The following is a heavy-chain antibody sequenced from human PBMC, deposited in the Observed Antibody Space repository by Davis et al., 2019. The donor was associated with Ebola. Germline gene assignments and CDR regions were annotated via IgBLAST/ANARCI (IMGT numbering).Heavy chain of an antibody. CDR1: GYTFTSYG. V-gene: IGHV1-69*04. CDR2: IIPILGIA. CDR3: ASPDSSGYIGET. Sequence: SVKVSCKASGYTFTSYGISRVRQAPGQGLEWMGRIIPILGIANYAQKFQGRVTITTDKSTSTAYMELSSLRSEDTAVYYCASPDSSGYIGETWGQGTLVTVSS. D-gene: IGHD3-22*01. J-gene: IGHJ4*02.